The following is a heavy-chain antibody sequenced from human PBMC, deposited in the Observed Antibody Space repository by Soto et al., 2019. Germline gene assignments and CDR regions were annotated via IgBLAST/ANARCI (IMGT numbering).Heavy chain of an antibody. D-gene: IGHD3-22*01. CDR2: ISYDGSNK. CDR3: ARDYYKYYDSSGYYRSPAY. V-gene: IGHV3-30-3*01. J-gene: IGHJ4*02. CDR1: GFTFSSYA. Sequence: GGSLRLSCAASGFTFSSYAMHWVRQAPGKGLEWVAVISYDGSNKYYEDSVKGRFTISRDNSKNTLCLQMNSLRAEDTAVYYCARDYYKYYDSSGYYRSPAYWGQGTLVTVSS.